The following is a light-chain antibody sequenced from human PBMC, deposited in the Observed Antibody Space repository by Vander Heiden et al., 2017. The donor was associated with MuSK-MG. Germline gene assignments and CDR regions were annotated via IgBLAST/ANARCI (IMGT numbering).Light chain of an antibody. CDR2: GAS. CDR1: QSVSSN. Sequence: EIVLTQSPATLSLSPGDRATLSCRASQSVSSNLAWFQQKPGQAPRLLIYGASTRATGIPARFSGSGSGTEFTLTISSRLSEDFAVYFCQQYDNWPPWTFGQGTKVEIK. V-gene: IGKV3-15*01. CDR3: QQYDNWPPWT. J-gene: IGKJ1*01.